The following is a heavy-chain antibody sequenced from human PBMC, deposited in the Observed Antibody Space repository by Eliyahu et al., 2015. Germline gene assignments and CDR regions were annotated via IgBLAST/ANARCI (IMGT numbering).Heavy chain of an antibody. CDR1: GFTFSTSG. D-gene: IGHD3-22*01. Sequence: QVQLVESGGGVVQPGRSLRLSCAASGFTFSTSGMHWVRQAPGKGLEWVAVISFDGSKEHYADSVQGRFTISRHNSNNTLFLHMNSLRPEDTASYYCAKGYSSGLLEDWGQGTLVIVSS. J-gene: IGHJ4*02. V-gene: IGHV3-30*18. CDR3: AKGYSSGLLED. CDR2: ISFDGSKE.